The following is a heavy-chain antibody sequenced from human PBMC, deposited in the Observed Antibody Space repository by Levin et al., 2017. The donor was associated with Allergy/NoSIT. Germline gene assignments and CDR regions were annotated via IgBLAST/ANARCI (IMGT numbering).Heavy chain of an antibody. CDR1: GLTFSSYG. CDR2: ISYDGKSE. J-gene: IGHJ6*02. Sequence: GESLKISCAVSGLTFSSYGMHWVRQAPGKGLEWVAVISYDGKSEYYVDSVKGRFTIFRDNSKDTLDLQMNSLRAEDTAVYYCAKDSGYCSGGSCYSIGMDVWGQGTTVTVSS. D-gene: IGHD2-15*01. V-gene: IGHV3-30*18. CDR3: AKDSGYCSGGSCYSIGMDV.